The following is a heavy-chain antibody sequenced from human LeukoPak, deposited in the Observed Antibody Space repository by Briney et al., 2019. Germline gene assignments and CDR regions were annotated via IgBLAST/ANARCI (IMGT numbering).Heavy chain of an antibody. CDR2: MNPNSGKT. J-gene: IGHJ6*02. CDR3: ARAVVVVTGALHSYYYYYGMDV. CDR1: GYTFTSYD. D-gene: IGHD2-21*02. V-gene: IGHV1-8*01. Sequence: ASVKVSCKASGYTFTSYDINWVRQATGQGLEWMGWMNPNSGKTGYAQKFQGRATMTRNTSISTAYMELSSLRSEDTAVYYCARAVVVVTGALHSYYYYYGMDVWGQGTTVTVSS.